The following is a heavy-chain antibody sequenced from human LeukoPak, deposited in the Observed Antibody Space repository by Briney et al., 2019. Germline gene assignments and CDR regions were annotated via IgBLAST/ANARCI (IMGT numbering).Heavy chain of an antibody. V-gene: IGHV4-31*03. J-gene: IGHJ6*02. CDR2: IYYSGST. Sequence: SETLSLTCTASGGSISSGGYYWSWIRQHPGKGLEWIGYIYYSGSTYYNPSLKSRVTISVDTSKNQFSLKLSSVTAADTAVYYCARDSPLRYFDWYNYYYGMDVWGQGTTVTVSS. CDR3: ARDSPLRYFDWYNYYYGMDV. CDR1: GGSISSGGYY. D-gene: IGHD3-9*01.